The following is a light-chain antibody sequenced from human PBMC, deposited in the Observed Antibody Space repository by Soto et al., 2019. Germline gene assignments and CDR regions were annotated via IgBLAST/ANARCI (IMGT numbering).Light chain of an antibody. J-gene: IGKJ5*01. CDR2: EVS. V-gene: IGKV2D-29*02. CDR3: MQSTQLPPT. Sequence: DVVMTQTPLSLSVAPGQPASISCKSSLSLLHITGETFLFWYLQKPGQSPQLLIYEVSTRVSGVPYRFSGSGSGTDFTLEISRVETDDVGIYYCMQSTQLPPTFGQGTRLGIE. CDR1: LSLLHITGETF.